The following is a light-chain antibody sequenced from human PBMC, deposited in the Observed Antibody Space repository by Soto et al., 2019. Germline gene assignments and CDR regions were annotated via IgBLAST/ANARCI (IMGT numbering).Light chain of an antibody. CDR2: GAS. J-gene: IGKJ4*02. V-gene: IGKV3-20*01. CDR1: QSVSSSY. Sequence: EIVLTQSPGTLSLSPGERATLSCRASQSVSSSYLAWYQQKPGQAPRLLIYGASSRATGIPDRFSGSGSGTDFTRTIIRLEPEDFAVHYCQQYGSSPLLTFGGGTKVEIK. CDR3: QQYGSSPLLT.